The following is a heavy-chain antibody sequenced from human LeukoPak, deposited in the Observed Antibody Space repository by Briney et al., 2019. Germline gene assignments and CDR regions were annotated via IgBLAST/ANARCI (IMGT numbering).Heavy chain of an antibody. D-gene: IGHD5-18*01. CDR3: ARRGDTPMVGDY. Sequence: PGGSLRLSCAASGFTFSNYAMNWVRQAPGKGLEWVSYISSSSAIYYADSVKGRFTISRDIAKNSLYLQMNSLRVEDTAVYYCARRGDTPMVGDYWGQGTQVAVSS. CDR1: GFTFSNYA. CDR2: ISSSSAI. J-gene: IGHJ4*02. V-gene: IGHV3-48*01.